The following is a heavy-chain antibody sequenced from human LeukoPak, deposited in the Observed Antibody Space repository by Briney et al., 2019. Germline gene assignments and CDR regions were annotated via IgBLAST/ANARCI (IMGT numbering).Heavy chain of an antibody. CDR2: IRYDGSNK. Sequence: GRSLRLSCAASGFTFSSYGMHWVRQAPGKGLEWVAFIRYDGSNKYYADSVKGRFTISRDNSKNTLYLQMNSLRAEDTAVYYYAKDQNAVPAAGFDYWGQGTLVTVSS. CDR1: GFTFSSYG. D-gene: IGHD2-2*01. V-gene: IGHV3-30*02. CDR3: AKDQNAVPAAGFDY. J-gene: IGHJ4*02.